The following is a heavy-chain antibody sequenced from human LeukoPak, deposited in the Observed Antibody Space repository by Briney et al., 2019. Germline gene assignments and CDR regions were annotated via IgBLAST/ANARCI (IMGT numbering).Heavy chain of an antibody. D-gene: IGHD4-23*01. CDR3: ARGHYGGNRYFDN. CDR1: GYTFRDYE. V-gene: IGHV1-8*01. J-gene: IGHJ4*02. Sequence: ASVKVSCKTSGYTFRDYEINWVRQAPGLGLEWVAWIHANSVKAGSAQKFQGRVTLTRDTSTETAFMELSGLTSDDSATYFCARGHYGGNRYFDNWGQGTLVTVSS. CDR2: IHANSVKA.